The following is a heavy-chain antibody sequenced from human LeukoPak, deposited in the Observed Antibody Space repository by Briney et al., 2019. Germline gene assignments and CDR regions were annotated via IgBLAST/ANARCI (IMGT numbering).Heavy chain of an antibody. CDR1: GFTFSSYS. D-gene: IGHD4-17*01. J-gene: IGHJ4*02. CDR3: AREIWGVDTVTTGPDYFDY. CDR2: ISSSSSYI. V-gene: IGHV3-21*01. Sequence: GGSLRLSCAASGFTFSSYSMNWVRQAPGKGLEWVSSISSSSSYIYYADSVEGRFTISRDNAKNSLYLQMNSLRAEDTAVYYCAREIWGVDTVTTGPDYFDYWGQGTLVTVSS.